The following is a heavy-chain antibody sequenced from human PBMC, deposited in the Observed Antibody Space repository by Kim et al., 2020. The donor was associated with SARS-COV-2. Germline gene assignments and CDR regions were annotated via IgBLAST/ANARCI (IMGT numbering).Heavy chain of an antibody. V-gene: IGHV4-59*01. D-gene: IGHD1-26*01. CDR1: GASISPYL. CDR2: ISYSENT. J-gene: IGHJ4*02. CDR3: ARDLGGGTYDY. Sequence: SDTLSLTCTVSGASISPYLWSWVRRPPGKGLEWIGYISYSENTAYAPSLKSRVTISVDTSKSQIFLNMRSVTAADTGTYYCARDLGGGTYDYWGPGTLVTVSS.